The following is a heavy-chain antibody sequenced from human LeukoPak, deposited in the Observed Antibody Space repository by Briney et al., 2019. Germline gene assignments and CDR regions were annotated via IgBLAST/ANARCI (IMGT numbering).Heavy chain of an antibody. CDR2: IYYSGST. V-gene: IGHV4-59*08. Sequence: SETLSLTCTVSGGSISSYYWSWIRQPPGKGLEWIGYIYYSGSTNYNPSLKSRVTISVDTSKNQFSLKLSSVTAADTAVYHCARHKTIAAAGSFDIWGQGTMVTVSS. CDR1: GGSISSYY. J-gene: IGHJ3*02. D-gene: IGHD6-13*01. CDR3: ARHKTIAAAGSFDI.